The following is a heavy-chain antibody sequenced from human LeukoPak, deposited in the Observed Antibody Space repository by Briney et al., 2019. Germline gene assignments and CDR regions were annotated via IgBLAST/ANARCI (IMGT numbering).Heavy chain of an antibody. J-gene: IGHJ6*03. V-gene: IGHV4-34*01. CDR1: GGSFSGYY. Sequence: TSETLSLTCAVYGGSFSGYYWSWIRQPPGKGLAWIGEINHSGSTNYNPSLKSRVTISVDTSKNQFSLKLSSVTAADTAVYYCARGRGHSSSRYLNSYYYYMDVWGKGTTVTVSS. D-gene: IGHD6-13*01. CDR3: ARGRGHSSSRYLNSYYYYMDV. CDR2: INHSGST.